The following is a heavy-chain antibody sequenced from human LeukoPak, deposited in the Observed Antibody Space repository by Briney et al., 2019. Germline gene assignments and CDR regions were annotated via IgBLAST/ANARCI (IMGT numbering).Heavy chain of an antibody. J-gene: IGHJ4*02. D-gene: IGHD1-26*01. CDR3: ARGGYSGTYYFDY. CDR2: VWYDGSNI. CDR1: GFTFSTYG. Sequence: QPGRSLRLSCAASGFTFSTYGMHWVRQAPGKGLEWVAVVWYDGSNIHYVDSVKGRFTISRDNSKSTLYLQMNSLTAEDTAVYYCARGGYSGTYYFDYWGQGTLVTVSS. V-gene: IGHV3-33*01.